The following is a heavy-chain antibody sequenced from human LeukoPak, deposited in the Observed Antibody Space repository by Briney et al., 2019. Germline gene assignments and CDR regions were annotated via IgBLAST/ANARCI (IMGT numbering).Heavy chain of an antibody. Sequence: SETLSLSCTVSGASLRSYYWTWMRQHPGKGLEWIGYIYYTGSTQYNPSLKSRVAISVDTSKSQFSLKLSSVTAADTAVYYCARRKDDYNADAFDIWGQGTMVIVSS. CDR1: GASLRSYY. J-gene: IGHJ3*02. CDR2: IYYTGST. D-gene: IGHD5-24*01. V-gene: IGHV4-59*01. CDR3: ARRKDDYNADAFDI.